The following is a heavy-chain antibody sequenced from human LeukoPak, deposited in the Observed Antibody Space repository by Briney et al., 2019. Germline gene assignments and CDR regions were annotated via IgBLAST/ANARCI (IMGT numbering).Heavy chain of an antibody. CDR3: ARQKGSPNAWYDFDY. J-gene: IGHJ4*02. D-gene: IGHD6-13*01. CDR1: GDSITSGTSY. V-gene: IGHV4-39*01. CDR2: ISFAMYT. Sequence: PSQTLSLTCAVSGDSITSGTSYWGWIRQPPGKGLEWVGSISFAMYTYYNPSLTSRVTISVDTSKNQFSLRLTSVTAADTAVYYCARQKGSPNAWYDFDYWGQGTLVTVSS.